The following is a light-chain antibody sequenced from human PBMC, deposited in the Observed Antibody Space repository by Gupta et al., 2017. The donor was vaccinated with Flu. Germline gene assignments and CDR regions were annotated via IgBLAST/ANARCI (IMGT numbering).Light chain of an antibody. Sequence: VTPGEPASISCRSSQSLLHSNGYNYLDWFLQKPGQSPQLLIYLGSSRASGVPDRFSGSGSGTDFTLKISRVEAEDVGVYYCMQALQNPITLGHGTRLEIK. CDR1: QSLLHSNGYNY. CDR3: MQALQNPIT. CDR2: LGS. V-gene: IGKV2-28*01. J-gene: IGKJ5*01.